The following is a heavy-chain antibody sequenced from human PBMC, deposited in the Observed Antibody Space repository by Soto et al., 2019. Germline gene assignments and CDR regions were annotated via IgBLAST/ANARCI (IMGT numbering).Heavy chain of an antibody. D-gene: IGHD2-8*01. J-gene: IGHJ4*02. CDR3: ARVPTGKYGVWNY. Sequence: EEQLVESGGGLVQPGGSLRLSCAASGFTFSSYWMHWVRQAPGKGLVWVSRINPGGSITAYEDSVKGRFTISRDNAKKTLYLQMNSLRGDDTAVYYCARVPTGKYGVWNYWGQGTLVTVSS. CDR1: GFTFSSYW. V-gene: IGHV3-74*01. CDR2: INPGGSIT.